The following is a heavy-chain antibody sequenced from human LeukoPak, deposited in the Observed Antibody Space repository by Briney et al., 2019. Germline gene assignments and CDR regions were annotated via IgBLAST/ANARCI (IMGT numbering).Heavy chain of an antibody. Sequence: SETLSLTCTVSGGSISSYYWSWIRQPPGKGLEWIGYIYYSGSTKYNPSLKSRVTISVDTSKNQLSLKLSSVTAADTAVYYCARQSISGSSLSYFDYWGQGTLVNVSS. J-gene: IGHJ4*02. CDR2: IYYSGST. V-gene: IGHV4-59*01. D-gene: IGHD3-22*01. CDR1: GGSISSYY. CDR3: ARQSISGSSLSYFDY.